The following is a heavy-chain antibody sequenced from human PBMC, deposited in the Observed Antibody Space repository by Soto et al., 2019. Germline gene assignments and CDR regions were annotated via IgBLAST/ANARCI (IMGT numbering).Heavy chain of an antibody. CDR3: VKDVVIDALDDAFDI. Sequence: GGSLRLPCAASGFTFSSDAMSLGRQAPGKGLEWVSAISGSGGSTYYADSVKGRFTISRDNSKNTLYLQMNSLRAEDTAVYYFVKDVVIDALDDAFDIWGQGTMVTVSS. CDR2: ISGSGGST. CDR1: GFTFSSDA. J-gene: IGHJ3*02. V-gene: IGHV3-23*01. D-gene: IGHD2-15*01.